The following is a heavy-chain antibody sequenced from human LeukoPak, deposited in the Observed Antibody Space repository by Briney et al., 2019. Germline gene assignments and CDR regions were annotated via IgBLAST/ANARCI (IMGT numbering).Heavy chain of an antibody. CDR3: TKGRSSGYANGWFHDN. CDR2: IRARSDNT. V-gene: IGHV3-23*01. D-gene: IGHD2-2*01. CDR1: GFSFSSFA. J-gene: IGHJ4*02. Sequence: GGSLTLSCAASGFSFSSFAMGWVRQTPGKGLEWISEIRARSDNTYYADSVRGRFAISRDNSKNTLYLQVNSLRAEDTAVYYCTKGRSSGYANGWFHDNWGQGTLVTVSS.